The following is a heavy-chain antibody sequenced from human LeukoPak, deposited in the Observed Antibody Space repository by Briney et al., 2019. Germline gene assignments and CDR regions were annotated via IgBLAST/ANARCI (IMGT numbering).Heavy chain of an antibody. CDR1: GYSFFSYW. V-gene: IGHV5-51*01. D-gene: IGHD6-6*01. Sequence: GESLKISCKGSGYSFFSYWIGWVRQMPGKGLEWMGIIYPGDSDTRYSPSFEGQVTISADKSINTAYLQWSSLKASDTAMYYCARRGIAARVPLDYWGQGTLVTVSS. CDR3: ARRGIAARVPLDY. J-gene: IGHJ4*02. CDR2: IYPGDSDT.